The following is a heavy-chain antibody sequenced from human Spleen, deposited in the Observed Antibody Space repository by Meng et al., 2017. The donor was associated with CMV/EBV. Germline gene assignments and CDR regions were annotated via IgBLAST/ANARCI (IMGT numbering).Heavy chain of an antibody. J-gene: IGHJ4*02. Sequence: QVQLQQWGAGLLKPSETLSLTCAVYSGSFSGYYWTWIRQPPGKGLEWIGDINHGGSTNYNPSLEGRVAISLDTSKNQFSMKLSSVTAADTAVYYCARGTFGDGFDYWGQGTLVTVSS. CDR1: SGSFSGYY. CDR3: ARGTFGDGFDY. V-gene: IGHV4-34*01. D-gene: IGHD3-10*01. CDR2: INHGGST.